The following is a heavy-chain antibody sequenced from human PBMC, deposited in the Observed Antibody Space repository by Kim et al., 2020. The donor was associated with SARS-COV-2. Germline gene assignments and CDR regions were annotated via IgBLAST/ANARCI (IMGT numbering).Heavy chain of an antibody. J-gene: IGHJ3*02. CDR3: ARDYDFESRTFYMGYDI. CDR1: GFTFSAHY. CDR2: VDHGGRGT. V-gene: IGHV3-74*03. D-gene: IGHD3-3*01. Sequence: GGSLRLSCAASGFTFSAHYMHWVRQAPGGGLVWVARVDHGGRGTTYADALKGRFTISRDNGKNMVYLQMNSLRAEDTAVYFCARDYDFESRTFYMGYDIWAQGKMVAVS.